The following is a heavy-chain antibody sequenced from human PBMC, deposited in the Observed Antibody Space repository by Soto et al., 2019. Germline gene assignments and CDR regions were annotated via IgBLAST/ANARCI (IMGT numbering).Heavy chain of an antibody. D-gene: IGHD6-13*01. V-gene: IGHV3-21*01. J-gene: IGHJ4*02. CDR1: GFTFSSYS. Sequence: GGSLRLSCAASGFTFSSYSMNWVRQAPGKGLEWVSSISSSSSYIYYADSVKGRFTTSRDNAKNSLYLQMNSLRAEDTAVYYCARDLYEWQRLVPFDYWGQGTLVTVSS. CDR3: ARDLYEWQRLVPFDY. CDR2: ISSSSSYI.